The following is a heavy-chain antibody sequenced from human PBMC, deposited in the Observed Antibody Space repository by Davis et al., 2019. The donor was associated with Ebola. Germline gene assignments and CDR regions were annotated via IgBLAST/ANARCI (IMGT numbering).Heavy chain of an antibody. J-gene: IGHJ3*01. D-gene: IGHD4-17*01. CDR3: ARVSWGTVTSPMGF. CDR2: ISYDGSNK. V-gene: IGHV3-30-3*01. CDR1: GFTFSSYA. Sequence: GESLKISCAASGFTFSSYAMHWVRQAPGKGLEWVAVISYDGSNKYYADSVKGRFTISRDNSKNTLYLQMNSLRAEDTAVYYCARVSWGTVTSPMGFWGQGTMVTVSS.